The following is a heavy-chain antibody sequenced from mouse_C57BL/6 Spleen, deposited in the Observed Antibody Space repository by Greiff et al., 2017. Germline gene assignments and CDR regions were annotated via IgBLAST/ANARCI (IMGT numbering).Heavy chain of an antibody. CDR2: IHPSSGST. D-gene: IGHD4-1*01. CDR3: ATDWGEGTWLAY. J-gene: IGHJ3*01. CDR1: GYTFTSYW. Sequence: QVQLQQPGAELVKPGASVKLSCKASGYTFTSYWMHWVKQRPGQGLEWIGMIHPSSGSTNYNEKFKSKATLTVDKSSSTAYMQLSSLTSEDSAVYYGATDWGEGTWLAYWGQGTLVTVSA. V-gene: IGHV1-64*01.